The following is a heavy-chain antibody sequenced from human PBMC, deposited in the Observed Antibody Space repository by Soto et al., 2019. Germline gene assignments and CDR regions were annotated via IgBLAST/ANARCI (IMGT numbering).Heavy chain of an antibody. J-gene: IGHJ6*02. Sequence: GESLKISCKGSGYTFTNYWIVWVGEVPGKGLEWLGIINPADSHPRYSTSIQGQVTVSVAKTITPAYLQWTSLRASDSAMYHCARPHVEPGGPKAEGNPALDVWGQETTLAVSS. CDR1: GYTFTNYW. CDR3: ARPHVEPGGPKAEGNPALDV. V-gene: IGHV5-51*01. CDR2: INPADSHP. D-gene: IGHD1-1*01.